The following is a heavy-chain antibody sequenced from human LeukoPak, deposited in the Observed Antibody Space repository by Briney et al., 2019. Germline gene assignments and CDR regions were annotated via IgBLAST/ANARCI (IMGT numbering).Heavy chain of an antibody. V-gene: IGHV3-48*01. Sequence: PGGSLRLSCAASGFTFSNYGMNWVRQAPGKRLEWVSYISSSSDAIYYADPVKGRFTISRDNSKNTLYLQMNSLRAEDTAVYYCAKVNDSSGGFDYWGQGTLVTVSS. D-gene: IGHD3-22*01. CDR2: ISSSSDAI. CDR1: GFTFSNYG. J-gene: IGHJ4*02. CDR3: AKVNDSSGGFDY.